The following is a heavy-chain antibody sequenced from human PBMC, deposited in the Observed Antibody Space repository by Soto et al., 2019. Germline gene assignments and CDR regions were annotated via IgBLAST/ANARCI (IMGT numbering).Heavy chain of an antibody. V-gene: IGHV1-3*04. CDR3: ARAHYDILTGYSLNWFDP. J-gene: IGHJ5*02. Sequence: GASVKVSCKTSGYTFTNYGISWVRQAPGQGPEWMGWINSCNGNTKYAQKFQGRVTITRDTSASTAYMELSSLRSEDTAVYYCARAHYDILTGYSLNWFDPWGQGTLVTVSS. D-gene: IGHD3-9*01. CDR1: GYTFTNYG. CDR2: INSCNGNT.